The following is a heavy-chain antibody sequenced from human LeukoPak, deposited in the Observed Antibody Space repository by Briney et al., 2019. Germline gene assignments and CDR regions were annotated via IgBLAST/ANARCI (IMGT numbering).Heavy chain of an antibody. Sequence: GGSLRLSCAASGFTFSSYGMAWVRQAPGKGLEWVSSISSSSSYIYYADSVKGRFTISRDNAKNSLYLQMNSLRAEDTAVYYCATATPSLGYWGQGTLVTVSS. CDR2: ISSSSSYI. CDR1: GFTFSSYG. D-gene: IGHD7-27*01. CDR3: ATATPSLGY. J-gene: IGHJ4*02. V-gene: IGHV3-21*01.